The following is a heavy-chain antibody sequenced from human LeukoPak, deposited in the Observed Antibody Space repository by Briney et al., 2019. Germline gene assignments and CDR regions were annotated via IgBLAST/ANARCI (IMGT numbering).Heavy chain of an antibody. CDR2: ISYDGSNK. V-gene: IGHV3-30*04. J-gene: IGHJ5*02. CDR3: ASDRDYYGSGSTNNWFDP. Sequence: GRSLRLSCAASEFTFSNYAMYWVRQTPGKGLEWVAVISYDGSNKYYADSVKGRFIISRDNSKNTLYLQMNSLRGEDTAVYYCASDRDYYGSGSTNNWFDPWGQGTLVTVSS. CDR1: EFTFSNYA. D-gene: IGHD3-10*01.